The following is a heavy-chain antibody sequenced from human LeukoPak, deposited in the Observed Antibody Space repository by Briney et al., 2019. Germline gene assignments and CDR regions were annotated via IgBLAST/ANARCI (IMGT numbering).Heavy chain of an antibody. CDR2: INPNSGGT. Sequence: ASVKVSCKASGYTFTGSYMLWVRQAPGQGLEWMGWINPNSGGTNYAQKFQGRVTMTRDTSISTAYMELSRLRSDDTAVYYCASDPQDCSGGSCYAGLYYMDVWGKGTTVTVSS. J-gene: IGHJ6*03. D-gene: IGHD2-15*01. CDR1: GYTFTGSY. CDR3: ASDPQDCSGGSCYAGLYYMDV. V-gene: IGHV1-2*02.